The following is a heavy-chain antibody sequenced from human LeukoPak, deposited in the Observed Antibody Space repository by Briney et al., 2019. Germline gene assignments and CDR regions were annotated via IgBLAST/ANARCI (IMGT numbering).Heavy chain of an antibody. D-gene: IGHD3-3*01. CDR3: ARSASGYYSWFDP. CDR1: GFSCSTRG. CDR2: ISYDGSNK. J-gene: IGHJ5*02. V-gene: IGHV3-30*05. Sequence: GGSLRLSCAASGFSCSTRGMRWVRQAPGKGLEWVAVISYDGSNKYYADSVKGRFTISRDNSKNTLYLQMNSLRAEDTAVYYCARSASGYYSWFDPWGQGTLVTVSS.